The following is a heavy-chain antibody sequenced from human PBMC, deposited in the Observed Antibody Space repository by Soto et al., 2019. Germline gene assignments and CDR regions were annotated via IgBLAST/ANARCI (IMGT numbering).Heavy chain of an antibody. V-gene: IGHV4-34*01. CDR2: INHSGST. CDR3: ARLGGYGVQWGWFDP. J-gene: IGHJ5*02. D-gene: IGHD2-8*01. Sequence: SETQSLTCAVYGGSFSGHCWSWIRQPPGKGLEWIGEINHSGSTNYNPSLKSRVTISVDTSKNQFSLKLSSVSSADTAVYYCARLGGYGVQWGWFDPWGQGTLVTVSS. CDR1: GGSFSGHC.